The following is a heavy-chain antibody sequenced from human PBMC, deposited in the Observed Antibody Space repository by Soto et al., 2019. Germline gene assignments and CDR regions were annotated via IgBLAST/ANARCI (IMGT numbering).Heavy chain of an antibody. Sequence: SETLSLTCTVSGGSISSYFWTWIRQPPGTGLEWIGEINHSGSTNYNPSLKSRVTISVDTSKNQFSLKLTSVTAADTAVYYCARDRCISTSCYNWFDPWGQGTLVTVSS. CDR3: ARDRCISTSCYNWFDP. J-gene: IGHJ5*02. V-gene: IGHV4-34*01. D-gene: IGHD2-2*01. CDR1: GGSISSYF. CDR2: INHSGST.